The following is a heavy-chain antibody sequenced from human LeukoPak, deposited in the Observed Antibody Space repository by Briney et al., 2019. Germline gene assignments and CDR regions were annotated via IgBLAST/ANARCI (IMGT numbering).Heavy chain of an antibody. D-gene: IGHD5-12*01. Sequence: AGGSLRLSCADSGFTFSTYAMHWVRQAPGKGLEWVAVISYDGSNEYYADSVKGRFTISRDNAKNTLYLQMNSLRAEDTAVYYCARAFGGYGGYYFDFWGQGTLVPVSS. CDR2: ISYDGSNE. J-gene: IGHJ4*02. CDR3: ARAFGGYGGYYFDF. CDR1: GFTFSTYA. V-gene: IGHV3-30-3*01.